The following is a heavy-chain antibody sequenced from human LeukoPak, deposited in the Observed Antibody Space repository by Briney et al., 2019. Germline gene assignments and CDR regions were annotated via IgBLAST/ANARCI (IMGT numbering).Heavy chain of an antibody. J-gene: IGHJ5*02. CDR3: ARGRGYCSSTSCYSSSWFDP. D-gene: IGHD2-2*01. V-gene: IGHV3-20*04. Sequence: GGSLRLSCAASGFTFDDYGMSWVRQAPGKGLEWVSGINWNGDNTNYADSLKGRFTISRDNAKNSLYLQMNSLRAEDTALYYCARGRGYCSSTSCYSSSWFDPWGQGTLVTVSS. CDR1: GFTFDDYG. CDR2: INWNGDNT.